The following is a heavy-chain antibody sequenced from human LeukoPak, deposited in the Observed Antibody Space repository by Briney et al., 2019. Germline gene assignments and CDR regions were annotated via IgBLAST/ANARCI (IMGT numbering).Heavy chain of an antibody. J-gene: IGHJ4*02. V-gene: IGHV4-30-2*01. CDR3: ARLVAATGNFDY. CDR1: GGSISSGGYS. D-gene: IGHD6-13*01. CDR2: IYHSGST. Sequence: PSETLSLTCAVSGGSISSGGYSWSWIRQPPGKGLEWIGYIYHSGSTYYNPSLKSRVTISVDRSKNQFSLKLSSVTAADTAVYYCARLVAATGNFDYWGQGTLFTVSS.